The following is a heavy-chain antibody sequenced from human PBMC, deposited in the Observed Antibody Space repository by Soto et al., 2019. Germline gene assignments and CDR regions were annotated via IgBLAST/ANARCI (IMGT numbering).Heavy chain of an antibody. V-gene: IGHV3-23*01. Sequence: EVQLLESGGDLVQPGGSLRLSCAASAFTFSSYAMSWARQAPGKGLEWVSTISGGGGSAYYAASVEGRFTISRDNSKNTLVLQMHTLRAEDTAVYYCAKAALYSSTWETGKGYFDYWGQGTLVTVSS. J-gene: IGHJ4*02. CDR1: AFTFSSYA. CDR3: AKAALYSSTWETGKGYFDY. CDR2: ISGGGGSA. D-gene: IGHD6-13*01.